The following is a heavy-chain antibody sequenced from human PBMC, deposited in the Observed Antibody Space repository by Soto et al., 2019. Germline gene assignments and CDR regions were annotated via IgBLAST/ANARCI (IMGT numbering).Heavy chain of an antibody. J-gene: IGHJ6*01. V-gene: IGHV4-59*08. Sequence: SETLSLICTLDGDSISSYYCRWIRQPPGKGLEWIGYIYYSGSTNYNPSLKSRVTISVDTSKNQFSLKLSSVTAADTAVYYCAGEGGHCSSTSCYPAAFGYYG. CDR1: GDSISSYY. D-gene: IGHD2-2*01. CDR2: IYYSGST. CDR3: AGEGGHCSSTSCYPAAFGYYG.